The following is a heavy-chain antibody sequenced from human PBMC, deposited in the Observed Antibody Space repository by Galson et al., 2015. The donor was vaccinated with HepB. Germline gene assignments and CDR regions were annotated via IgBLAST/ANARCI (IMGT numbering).Heavy chain of an antibody. CDR2: ISSSSSTTI. CDR1: GFTFNGYS. D-gene: IGHD3-9*01. V-gene: IGHV3-48*04. CDR3: ARERGSIFSQLFYFYY. Sequence: SLRLSCAASGFTFNGYSMNWVRQAPGKGLEWLSYISSSSSTTIYYADAVKGRFTISSENAKSSLYLQMNSLRAEDTAVYYCARERGSIFSQLFYFYYWGQGALVTVSS. J-gene: IGHJ4*02.